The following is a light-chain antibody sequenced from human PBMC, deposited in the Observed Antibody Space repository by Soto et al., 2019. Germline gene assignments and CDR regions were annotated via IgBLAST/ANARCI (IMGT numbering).Light chain of an antibody. CDR1: QSISNRY. CDR3: QLYGSSPYT. V-gene: IGKV3-20*01. Sequence: EIVLTQSPGTLSLSPGERATLSCRASQSISNRYLAWYQQKPGQAPRLLIYDASSRATGIPDRFSGSGSGTDFTLTITRLEPEDFAVYYCQLYGSSPYTFGQGTKLEIK. J-gene: IGKJ2*01. CDR2: DAS.